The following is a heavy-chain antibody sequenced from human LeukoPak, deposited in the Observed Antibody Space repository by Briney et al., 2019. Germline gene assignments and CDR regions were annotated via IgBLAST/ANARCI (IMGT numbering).Heavy chain of an antibody. V-gene: IGHV4-31*03. CDR2: IYYSGST. Sequence: PSQTLSLTCTVSGGSISSGGYYWSWIRQPPGKGLEWIGYIYYSGSTYYNPSLKSRVTISVDTSKNQFSLKLSSVTAADTAVYYCARGGERRDFQHWGQGTLVTVSS. J-gene: IGHJ1*01. CDR1: GGSISSGGYY. D-gene: IGHD3-10*01. CDR3: ARGGERRDFQH.